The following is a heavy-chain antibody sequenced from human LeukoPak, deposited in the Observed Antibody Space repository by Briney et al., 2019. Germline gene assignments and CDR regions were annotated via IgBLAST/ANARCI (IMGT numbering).Heavy chain of an antibody. V-gene: IGHV3-7*01. CDR1: GFTFSSYW. D-gene: IGHD2-15*01. J-gene: IGHJ4*02. Sequence: GGSLRLSCAASGFTFSSYWMSWVRQAPGKGLEWVANIKQDGSEKYYVDSVKGRFTISRDNSKNTLYLQLNSLRAEDMAVYYCARQHCSGGDCYFFDWGQGTLVTVSS. CDR3: ARQHCSGGDCYFFD. CDR2: IKQDGSEK.